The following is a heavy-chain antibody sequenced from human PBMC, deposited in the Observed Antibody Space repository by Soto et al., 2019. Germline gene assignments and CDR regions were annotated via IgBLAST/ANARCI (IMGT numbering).Heavy chain of an antibody. Sequence: PGGSLRLSCAASGFTFSSYSMNWVRQAPGKGLEWVSSISSSSSYIYYADSVKGRFTISRDNAKNSLYLQMNSLRAEDTAVYYCASQYYDSSGYYHPFEYWGQGTLVTVSS. CDR1: GFTFSSYS. D-gene: IGHD3-22*01. CDR3: ASQYYDSSGYYHPFEY. J-gene: IGHJ4*02. V-gene: IGHV3-21*01. CDR2: ISSSSSYI.